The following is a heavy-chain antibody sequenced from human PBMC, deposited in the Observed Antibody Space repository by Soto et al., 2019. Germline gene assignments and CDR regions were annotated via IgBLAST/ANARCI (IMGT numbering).Heavy chain of an antibody. CDR1: GGTFSSYA. J-gene: IGHJ4*02. CDR3: AILPGSEIFDY. V-gene: IGHV1-69*13. CDR2: IIPIFGTA. Sequence: SVKVSCKASGGTFSSYAISWVRQAPGQGLEWLGGIIPIFGTANYAQKFQGRVTITADESTSTAYMELSSLISEDTAVYYCAILPGSEIFDYWGQGTLVTVSS.